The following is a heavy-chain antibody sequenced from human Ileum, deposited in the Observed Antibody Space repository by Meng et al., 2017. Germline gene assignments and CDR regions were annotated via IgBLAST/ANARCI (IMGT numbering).Heavy chain of an antibody. CDR2: IYHSGST. V-gene: IGHV4-4*02. CDR1: GGSISSSNW. D-gene: IGHD2-2*01. Sequence: SETLSLTCAVSGGSISSSNWWSWVRQPPGKGLEWIGEIYHSGSTNYNPSLKSRVTISVDKSKNQFSLKLSSVTAADTAVYYCARGKLGYCSSTSCYARLFDYWGQGTLVTVSS. J-gene: IGHJ4*02. CDR3: ARGKLGYCSSTSCYARLFDY.